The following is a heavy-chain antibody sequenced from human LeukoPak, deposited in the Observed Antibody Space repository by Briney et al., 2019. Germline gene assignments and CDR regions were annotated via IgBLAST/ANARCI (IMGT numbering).Heavy chain of an antibody. CDR3: ASDYYDSSGYTFDY. D-gene: IGHD3-22*01. CDR1: GFTFSSYS. Sequence: PGGSLRLPCAASGFTFSSYSMNWVRQAPGKGLEWVSYISSSSSTIYYADSVKGRFTISRDNAKNSLYLQMNSLRDEDTAVYYCASDYYDSSGYTFDYWGQGTLVTVSS. V-gene: IGHV3-48*02. CDR2: ISSSSSTI. J-gene: IGHJ4*02.